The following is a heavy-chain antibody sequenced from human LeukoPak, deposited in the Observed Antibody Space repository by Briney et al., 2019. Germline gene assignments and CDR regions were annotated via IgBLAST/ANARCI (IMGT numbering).Heavy chain of an antibody. J-gene: IGHJ4*02. Sequence: PGGSLRLSCGASGFTFSSYAMSWVRQAPGKGLEWVSGISGSGGSTHYADSVKGRFTISRDNSKNTLYPQMNCLRAEDTAVYYCAKDLYRDGSSSDYWGQGTLVTVSS. V-gene: IGHV3-23*01. CDR2: ISGSGGST. D-gene: IGHD6-13*01. CDR1: GFTFSSYA. CDR3: AKDLYRDGSSSDY.